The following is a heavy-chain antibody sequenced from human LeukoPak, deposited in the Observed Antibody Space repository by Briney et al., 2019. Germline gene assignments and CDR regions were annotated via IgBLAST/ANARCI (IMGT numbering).Heavy chain of an antibody. CDR2: INGDALTA. CDR3: AKGLHGVSFSFDY. CDR1: GFTFGDYS. V-gene: IGHV3-43*02. Sequence: QPGGSLSLSCAASGFTFGDYSMHWVRQTPGKGLEWVSLINGDALTAHYGDSVRGRFTISRNNSKNSLYLQMNGLRTEDTAFYYCAKGLHGVSFSFDYWGRGTLVTVSS. D-gene: IGHD5-24*01. J-gene: IGHJ4*02.